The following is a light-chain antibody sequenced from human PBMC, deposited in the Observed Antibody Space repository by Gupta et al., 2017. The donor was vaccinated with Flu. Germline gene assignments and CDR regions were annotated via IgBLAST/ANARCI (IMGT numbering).Light chain of an antibody. J-gene: IGKJ3*01. Sequence: GTLSLSPGERATLSCRASQSVSNYLVWYQQKPGQAPRLLIYDASNRATGIPARFSGSGSGTDFTLTISSLEPEDFAVYYCQQRSNWPPFTFGPGTKVDIK. CDR3: QQRSNWPPFT. CDR2: DAS. V-gene: IGKV3-11*01. CDR1: QSVSNY.